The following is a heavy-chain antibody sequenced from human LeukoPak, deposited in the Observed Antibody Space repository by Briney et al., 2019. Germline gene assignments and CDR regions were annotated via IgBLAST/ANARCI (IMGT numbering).Heavy chain of an antibody. D-gene: IGHD1-20*01. CDR3: ARAEGNWNLFDY. J-gene: IGHJ4*02. V-gene: IGHV4-39*07. Sequence: SETLSLTCTVSGGSISSYYWGWIRQPPGKGLEWIGSIYYSGSTYYNPSLKSRVTISVDTSKNQFSLKLSSVTAADTAVYYCARAEGNWNLFDYWGQGTLVTVSS. CDR2: IYYSGST. CDR1: GGSISSYY.